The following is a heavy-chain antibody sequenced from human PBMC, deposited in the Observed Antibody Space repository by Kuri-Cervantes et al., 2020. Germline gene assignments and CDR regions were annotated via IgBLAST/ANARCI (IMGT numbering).Heavy chain of an antibody. CDR3: AKDHYGGNPRGAFDI. CDR2: ISYDGRKK. V-gene: IGHV3-30*04. D-gene: IGHD4-23*01. J-gene: IGHJ3*02. CDR1: GFTFSYSA. Sequence: GESLKISCAASGFTFSYSALHWVRQAPGKGLEWVAIISYDGRKKYYADSVKGRFTIYRDNSNNTVYVQMNSLRDEDTAMYYCAKDHYGGNPRGAFDIWDQGTMVTVSS.